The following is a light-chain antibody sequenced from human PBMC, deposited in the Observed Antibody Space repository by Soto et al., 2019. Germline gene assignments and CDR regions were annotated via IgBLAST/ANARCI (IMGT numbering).Light chain of an antibody. V-gene: IGLV2-8*01. Sequence: QSALTQPPSASGSPGQSVTISCTGTSGDVGGYNYVSWYQQHPGKAPKLMIYDVNKRPSGVPDRFSGSKSGNTASLTVSGLQAEEEANYYCNPHEGSTTPFVFGTGTKLTFL. CDR1: SGDVGGYNY. CDR3: NPHEGSTTPFV. CDR2: DVN. J-gene: IGLJ1*01.